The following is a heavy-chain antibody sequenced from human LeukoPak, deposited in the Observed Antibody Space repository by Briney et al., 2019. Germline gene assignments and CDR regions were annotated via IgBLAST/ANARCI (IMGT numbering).Heavy chain of an antibody. D-gene: IGHD4/OR15-4a*01. CDR3: ARVYGGLDV. V-gene: IGHV3-21*01. CDR1: GFTFSNYY. J-gene: IGHJ6*02. Sequence: PGGSLRLSCAASGFTFSNYYMNWVRQAPGKGLEWVSCISSSSTYIYYADSVKGRFTISRDNAKNSLYLQMNSLGAEDTAVYYCARVYGGLDVWGQGTTVTVSS. CDR2: ISSSSTYI.